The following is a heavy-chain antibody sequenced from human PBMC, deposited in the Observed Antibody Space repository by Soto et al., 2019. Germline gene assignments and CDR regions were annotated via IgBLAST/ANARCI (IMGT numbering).Heavy chain of an antibody. J-gene: IGHJ6*01. CDR3: VRGRSDSRMDV. V-gene: IGHV3-48*02. CDR1: GFSLHSSS. Sequence: XGSLTLSSSGSGFSLHSSSMNWVRQAPGKGLEWVSYLIISRSTIYYADSVKGRFTISRDDAKNSLYLQMNSLRDDDTAVYFCVRGRSDSRMDVWGQGNTVTVSS. CDR2: LIISRSTI.